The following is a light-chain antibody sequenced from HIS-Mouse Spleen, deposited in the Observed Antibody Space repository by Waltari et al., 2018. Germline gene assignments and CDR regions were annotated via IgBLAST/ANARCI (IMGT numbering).Light chain of an antibody. V-gene: IGLV2-11*01. CDR3: CSYAGSYTYV. Sequence: QSALTQPRSVSGSPGQSVTISCTGTSSDVCGYNDVSGYQQHPGKAPKLMIYDVSKRPSGVPDRFSGSKSGNTASLTISGLQAEDEADYYCCSYAGSYTYVFGTGTKVTVL. CDR2: DVS. J-gene: IGLJ1*01. CDR1: SSDVCGYND.